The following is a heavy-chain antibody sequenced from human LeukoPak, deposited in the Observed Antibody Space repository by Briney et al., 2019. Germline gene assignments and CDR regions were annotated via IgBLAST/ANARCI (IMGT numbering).Heavy chain of an antibody. J-gene: IGHJ4*02. CDR3: AKDYSSSWYSNFDY. V-gene: IGHV3-30*02. CDR2: IRYDGSNK. D-gene: IGHD6-13*01. CDR1: GFTYSSYE. Sequence: PGGSLRLSCAASGFTYSSYEMNWVRQAPGKGLEWVAFIRYDGSNKYYADSVKGRFTISRDNSKNTLYLQMNSLRAEDTAVYYCAKDYSSSWYSNFDYWGQGTLVTVSS.